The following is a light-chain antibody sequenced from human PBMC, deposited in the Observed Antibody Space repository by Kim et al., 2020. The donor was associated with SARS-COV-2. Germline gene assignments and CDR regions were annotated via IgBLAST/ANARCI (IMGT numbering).Light chain of an antibody. Sequence: SASLGDRVTITCRASQSITSNLNWYQQKPGKAPNLLIYGASILQSGVPSRVSGSGSGTDFTLTISSLQPEDFATYYCQQTYTTPHTFGQGTKLEI. CDR3: QQTYTTPHT. J-gene: IGKJ2*01. CDR1: QSITSN. CDR2: GAS. V-gene: IGKV1-39*01.